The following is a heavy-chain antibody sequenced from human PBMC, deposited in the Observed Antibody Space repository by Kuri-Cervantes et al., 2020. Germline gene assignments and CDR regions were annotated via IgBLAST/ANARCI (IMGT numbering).Heavy chain of an antibody. D-gene: IGHD6-13*01. CDR1: GFTLSDYY. CDR3: ARPGPHSSSWYNY. V-gene: IGHV3-11*01. Sequence: GGSLRLSCAASGFTLSDYYMSWIRQAPGKGLEWVSYISSSGSTIYYADSVKGRFTISRDNAKNSLYLQMNSLRAEDTAVYYCARPGPHSSSWYNYWGQGTLVTVSS. CDR2: ISSSGSTI. J-gene: IGHJ4*02.